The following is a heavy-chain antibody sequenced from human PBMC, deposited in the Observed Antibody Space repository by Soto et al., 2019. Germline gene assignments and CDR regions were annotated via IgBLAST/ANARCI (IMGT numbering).Heavy chain of an antibody. CDR3: ATLRVGFLYYYGMDV. Sequence: PVKPTSKAPGVALSCYAISWVRQSPGQGLEWMGGIIPIVGTANYAQKFQGRVTMTEDTSTHTAYMELSSLRSEDTAVYYCATLRVGFLYYYGMDVWGQGTTVTVSS. CDR2: IIPIVGTA. D-gene: IGHD6-25*01. J-gene: IGHJ6*02. CDR1: GVALSCYA. V-gene: IGHV1-69*06.